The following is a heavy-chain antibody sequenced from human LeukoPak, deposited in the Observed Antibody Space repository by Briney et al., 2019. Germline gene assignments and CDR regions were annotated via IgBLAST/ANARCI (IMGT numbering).Heavy chain of an antibody. D-gene: IGHD4-17*01. V-gene: IGHV1-18*01. Sequence: ASVKVSCKASGYTFTSYGISWVRQAPGQGLEWMGWISAYNGNTNYAQKLQGRVTMTTDTSTSTAYMELRSLRSDDTAVYYCARDHNYGDSHYYYYYGMDVWGQGTTVTVSS. J-gene: IGHJ6*02. CDR3: ARDHNYGDSHYYYYYGMDV. CDR1: GYTFTSYG. CDR2: ISAYNGNT.